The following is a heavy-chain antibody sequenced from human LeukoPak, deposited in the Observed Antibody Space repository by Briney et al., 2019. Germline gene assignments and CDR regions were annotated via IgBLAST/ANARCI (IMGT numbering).Heavy chain of an antibody. Sequence: PGGSLRLSCAVSGFTLSSYSMNWVRQAPGKGLEWVSSISSSSTYMYYADSVKGRFTISRDNAQNSLYLQMNSLRAEDTAVYYCAKGDVSVTREFDYWGQGTLVTVSS. CDR1: GFTLSSYS. V-gene: IGHV3-21*01. CDR3: AKGDVSVTREFDY. D-gene: IGHD7-27*01. J-gene: IGHJ4*02. CDR2: ISSSSTYM.